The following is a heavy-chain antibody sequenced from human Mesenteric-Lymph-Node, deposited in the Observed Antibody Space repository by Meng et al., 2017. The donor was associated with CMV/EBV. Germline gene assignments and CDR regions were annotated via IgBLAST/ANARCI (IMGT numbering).Heavy chain of an antibody. CDR1: GGSISEYY. J-gene: IGHJ4*02. CDR3: ARDGPYCPGGSCY. D-gene: IGHD2-15*01. CDR2: VYYSGST. V-gene: IGHV4-59*01. Sequence: SETLSLTCSVSGGSISEYYWTWIRQPPGKGLEWIGHVYYSGSTNYNPSLKSRVTISVDTSKKQVSLKLNSVTAADTAVYYCARDGPYCPGGSCYLGQGTLVTVSS.